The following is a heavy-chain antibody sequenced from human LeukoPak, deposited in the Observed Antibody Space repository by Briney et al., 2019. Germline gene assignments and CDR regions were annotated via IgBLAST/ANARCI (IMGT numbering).Heavy chain of an antibody. D-gene: IGHD3-9*01. Sequence: SETLSLTCTVSGGSVSSGSYYWSWIRQPPGKGLEWIGYIYYSGSTNYNPSLKSRVTISVDTSKNQFSLKLSSVTAADTAVYYCARVRRYYDILTGYHEGWLGYDHWGQGTLVTVSS. CDR3: ARVRRYYDILTGYHEGWLGYDH. CDR1: GGSVSSGSYY. V-gene: IGHV4-61*01. J-gene: IGHJ4*02. CDR2: IYYSGST.